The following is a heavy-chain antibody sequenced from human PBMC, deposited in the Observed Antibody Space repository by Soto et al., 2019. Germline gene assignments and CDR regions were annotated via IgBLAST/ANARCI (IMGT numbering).Heavy chain of an antibody. D-gene: IGHD3-22*01. CDR1: GYTFTGYY. CDR2: INPNSGGT. Sequence: ASVKVSCKASGYTFTGYYMHWVRQAPGQGLEWMGWINPNSGGTNYAQKFQGWVTMTRDTSISTAYMELSRLRSDDTAVYYCARDVRLYYYDSSGYYYDYWGQGTLVTVSS. CDR3: ARDVRLYYYDSSGYYYDY. J-gene: IGHJ4*02. V-gene: IGHV1-2*04.